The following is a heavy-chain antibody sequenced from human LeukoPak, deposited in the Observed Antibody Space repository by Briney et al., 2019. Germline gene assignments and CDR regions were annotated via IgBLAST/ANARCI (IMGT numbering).Heavy chain of an antibody. J-gene: IGHJ2*01. Sequence: GGSLRLSCAASGFTFRNYGMHWIRQAPGKGLEWVAYIRYDGINKNYADSVQGRFSISRDSSKNTQYLQMNSLRIEDTAVYYCAKDRSGADNWFFDLWGRGTLVIVSS. D-gene: IGHD7-27*01. V-gene: IGHV3-30*02. CDR3: AKDRSGADNWFFDL. CDR1: GFTFRNYG. CDR2: IRYDGINK.